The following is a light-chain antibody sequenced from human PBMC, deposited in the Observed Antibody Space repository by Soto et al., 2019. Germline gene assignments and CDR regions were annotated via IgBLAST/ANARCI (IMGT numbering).Light chain of an antibody. J-gene: IGKJ1*01. V-gene: IGKV1-9*01. Sequence: IHLTQSPSFLSASVGDRVTITCRASQGIGSYLAWYQQKPGKAPNLLIYAASTLQSAVPSRCSGTGSGTEISLTISSLQHEEFATYYCQQYKSYSSWTFGQGTKVDIK. CDR3: QQYKSYSSWT. CDR1: QGIGSY. CDR2: AAS.